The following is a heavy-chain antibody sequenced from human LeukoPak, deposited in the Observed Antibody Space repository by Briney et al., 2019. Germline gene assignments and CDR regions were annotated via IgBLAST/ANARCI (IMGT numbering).Heavy chain of an antibody. CDR3: AKDVSRCDFWRGYYTYFDY. J-gene: IGHJ4*02. CDR1: GFTFEDYA. CDR2: ISWNSGSI. V-gene: IGHV3-9*01. Sequence: SLRLSCAASGFTFEDYAMHWVRQAPGKGLEWVSGISWNSGSIGYADSVKGRFTISRDNAKNSLYLQMNSLRAEDTALYYCAKDVSRCDFWRGYYTYFDYWGQGTLVTVSS. D-gene: IGHD3-3*01.